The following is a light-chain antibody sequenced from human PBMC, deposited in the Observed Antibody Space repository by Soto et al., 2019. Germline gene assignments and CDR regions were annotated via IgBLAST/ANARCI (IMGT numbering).Light chain of an antibody. Sequence: DIQMTQSPSTRSRSVGDRGTITCLASQTISSWLAWYQQKPGKAPKLLIYKASTLKSGVPSRFSGSGSGTEFTLTISSLQPDDFATYYCQHYNSYSEAFGQGTKVDIK. CDR2: KAS. V-gene: IGKV1-5*03. J-gene: IGKJ1*01. CDR3: QHYNSYSEA. CDR1: QTISSW.